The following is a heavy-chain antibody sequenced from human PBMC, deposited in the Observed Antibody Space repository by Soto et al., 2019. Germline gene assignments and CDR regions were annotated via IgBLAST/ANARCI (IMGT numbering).Heavy chain of an antibody. D-gene: IGHD3-22*01. J-gene: IGHJ4*02. CDR3: ARGRVKWLESDY. Sequence: SETLSLTCAVYGGSFSGYYWSWIRQPPGKGLEWIGEINHSGSTNYNPSLKSRVTISVDTSKNQFSLKLSSVTAADTAVYYCARGRVKWLESDYWGQGTLVTVSS. CDR2: INHSGST. V-gene: IGHV4-34*01. CDR1: GGSFSGYY.